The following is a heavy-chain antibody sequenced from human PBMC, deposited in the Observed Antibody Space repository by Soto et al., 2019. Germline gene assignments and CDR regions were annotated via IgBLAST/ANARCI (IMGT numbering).Heavy chain of an antibody. CDR3: ARGKGMEENYYYYGMDV. CDR1: GYTFSTYA. V-gene: IGHV1-3*01. CDR2: INGGNGHT. J-gene: IGHJ6*02. D-gene: IGHD1-1*01. Sequence: ASVKVSCKASGYTFSTYALHWVRQAPGQGLEWMGWINGGNGHTRYSQKFRDRVTISRDTPASTAYMELSGLRSEDTAVYYCARGKGMEENYYYYGMDVWGQGTTVTVSS.